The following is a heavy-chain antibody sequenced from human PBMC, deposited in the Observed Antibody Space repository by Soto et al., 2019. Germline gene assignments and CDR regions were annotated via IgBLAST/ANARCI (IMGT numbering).Heavy chain of an antibody. D-gene: IGHD3-3*01. Sequence: PGGSLRLSCAASGFTFSRYSMNWVRQAPGKGLEWVSSISGSSSYIYYADSVKGRFTISRDNAKNSLYLQMSSLRSEDTAVYYCARTPYYDFWSGYYRWFDPWGQGTLVTVSS. CDR2: ISGSSSYI. CDR1: GFTFSRYS. V-gene: IGHV3-21*04. J-gene: IGHJ5*02. CDR3: ARTPYYDFWSGYYRWFDP.